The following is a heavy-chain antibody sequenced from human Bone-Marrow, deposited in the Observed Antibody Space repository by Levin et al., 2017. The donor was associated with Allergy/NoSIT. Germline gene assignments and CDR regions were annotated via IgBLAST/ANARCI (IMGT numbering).Heavy chain of an antibody. CDR1: GYTFTGYY. J-gene: IGHJ4*02. CDR3: ASLVTYYYDSSGDATPRAFDY. CDR2: INPNSGGT. D-gene: IGHD3-22*01. Sequence: ASVKVSCKASGYTFTGYYMHWVRQAPGQGLEWMGWINPNSGGTNYAQKFQGRVTMTRDTSISTAYMELSRLRSDDTAVYYCASLVTYYYDSSGDATPRAFDYWGQGTLVTVSS. V-gene: IGHV1-2*02.